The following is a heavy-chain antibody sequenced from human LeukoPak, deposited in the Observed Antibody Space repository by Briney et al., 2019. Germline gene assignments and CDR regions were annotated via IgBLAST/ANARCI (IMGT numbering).Heavy chain of an antibody. CDR2: IFYSGST. V-gene: IGHV4-39*01. CDR3: ARALVAASQFDY. D-gene: IGHD2-15*01. Sequence: SETLSLTCTVSGGSISTSNYYWGWIRQPPGKGLEWIGNIFYSGSTYYSPSLKSRVTISLDTSRNQFSLKLSSVTAADTAVYYCARALVAASQFDYWGQGTLVTVSS. J-gene: IGHJ4*02. CDR1: GGSISTSNYY.